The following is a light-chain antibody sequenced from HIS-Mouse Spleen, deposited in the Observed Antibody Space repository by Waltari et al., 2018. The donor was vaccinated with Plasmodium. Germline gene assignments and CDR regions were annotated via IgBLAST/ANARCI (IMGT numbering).Light chain of an antibody. CDR3: QQYNNLSFT. CDR2: VAS. CDR1: QSVSSN. V-gene: IGKV3-15*01. Sequence: EIVMTQSPATLSVSPGERATLSCRASQSVSSNLAWYQQKPGQAPRLLIYVASTRATGIPARFSGSGSGTEFTLTISSLQSEDFAVYYCQQYNNLSFTFGPGTKVDIK. J-gene: IGKJ3*01.